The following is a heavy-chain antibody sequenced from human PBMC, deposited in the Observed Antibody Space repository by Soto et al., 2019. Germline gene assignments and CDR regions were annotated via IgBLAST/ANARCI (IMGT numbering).Heavy chain of an antibody. CDR2: IYYSGST. CDR1: GGSISSSSYY. Sequence: NPSETLSLTCTVSGGSISSSSYYWGWIRQPPGEGLEWIGSIYYSGSTYYNPPLKSRVTISVDTSKNQFSLKLSSVTAADTAVYYCASVDTAMMPDYFDYWGQGTLVTVSS. V-gene: IGHV4-39*01. CDR3: ASVDTAMMPDYFDY. D-gene: IGHD5-18*01. J-gene: IGHJ4*02.